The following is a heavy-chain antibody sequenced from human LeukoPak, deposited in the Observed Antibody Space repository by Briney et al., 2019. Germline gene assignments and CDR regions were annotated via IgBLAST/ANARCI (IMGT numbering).Heavy chain of an antibody. Sequence: GGSLRLSCAASGFTFSTYVMHWVRQVPGKGLEWVAVISYDGTEKYYADSVKGRFTISRDNSKNTLYLQMNSLRTEDAAVFYCAGAQQYQLPLYHYGMHVWGQGTTVTVSS. D-gene: IGHD2-2*01. CDR3: AGAQQYQLPLYHYGMHV. CDR1: GFTFSTYV. J-gene: IGHJ6*02. V-gene: IGHV3-30-3*01. CDR2: ISYDGTEK.